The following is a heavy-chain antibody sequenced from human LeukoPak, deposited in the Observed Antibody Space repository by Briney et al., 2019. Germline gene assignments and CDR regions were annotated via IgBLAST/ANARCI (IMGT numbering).Heavy chain of an antibody. D-gene: IGHD5-18*01. CDR3: SYSYGYLGYFDY. V-gene: IGHV3-30*04. Sequence: GGSLRLSCAASGFTFSSYAMHWVRQAPGKGLKWVAVISYDGSNKYYADSVKGRFTISRDNSKNTLYLQMNSLRAEDTAVYYCSYSYGYLGYFDYWGQGTLVTVSS. J-gene: IGHJ4*02. CDR2: ISYDGSNK. CDR1: GFTFSSYA.